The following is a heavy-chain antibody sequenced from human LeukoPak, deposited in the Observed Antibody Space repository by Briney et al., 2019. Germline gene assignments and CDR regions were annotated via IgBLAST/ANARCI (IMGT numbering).Heavy chain of an antibody. CDR3: ARVYRGDDILTGYPRGWFDY. J-gene: IGHJ4*02. CDR1: GYTFTSYG. CDR2: ISAYNGNT. Sequence: GASVKVSCKASGYTFTSYGISWVRQDPGQGLEWMGWISAYNGNTNYAQKLQGRVTMTTDTSTSTAYMELRSLRSDDTAVYYCARVYRGDDILTGYPRGWFDYWGQGTLVTVSS. D-gene: IGHD3-9*01. V-gene: IGHV1-18*01.